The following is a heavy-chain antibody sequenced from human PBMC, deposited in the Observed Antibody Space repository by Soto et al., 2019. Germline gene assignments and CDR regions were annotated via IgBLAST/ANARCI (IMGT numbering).Heavy chain of an antibody. CDR3: AKDGVMDDIWTGYPFDC. CDR1: GFTFSSYG. V-gene: IGHV3-30*18. CDR2: ISYDGSNK. Sequence: QVQLVESGGGVVQPGRSLRLSCAASGFTFSSYGMHWVRQAPGKGLEWVAVISYDGSNKYYADSVKGRFTISRDNSKNTLYLQMNSVRAEDTAVYYCAKDGVMDDIWTGYPFDCWGQGTLVTVAS. J-gene: IGHJ4*02. D-gene: IGHD3-9*01.